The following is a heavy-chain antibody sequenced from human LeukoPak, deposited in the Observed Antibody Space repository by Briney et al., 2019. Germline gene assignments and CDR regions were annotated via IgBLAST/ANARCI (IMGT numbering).Heavy chain of an antibody. Sequence: GGSLRLSCVASGFIFSSYAMSWVRQAPGKGLEWVSVSGSGGRTKYADSVKGRFTISRDNSKNTLYLQMNSLKTEDTAVYYCSTGSYYADYYYYYYMDVWGKGTTVTVSS. CDR2: SGSGGRT. D-gene: IGHD1-26*01. V-gene: IGHV3-23*01. CDR3: STGSYYADYYYYYYMDV. J-gene: IGHJ6*03. CDR1: GFIFSSYA.